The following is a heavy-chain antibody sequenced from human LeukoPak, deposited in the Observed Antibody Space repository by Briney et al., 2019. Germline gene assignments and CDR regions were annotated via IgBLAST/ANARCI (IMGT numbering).Heavy chain of an antibody. CDR1: GVSISSYY. CDR3: ARGVRYSYDHNWFDP. CDR2: IYTSGST. V-gene: IGHV4-4*07. Sequence: PSETLSLTCTVSGVSISSYYWSWIRQPAGKGLEWIGRIYTSGSTNYNPSLKSRVTMSVDTSKNQFSLKLSSVTAADTAVYYCARGVRYSYDHNWFDPWGQGTLVTVSS. D-gene: IGHD5-18*01. J-gene: IGHJ5*02.